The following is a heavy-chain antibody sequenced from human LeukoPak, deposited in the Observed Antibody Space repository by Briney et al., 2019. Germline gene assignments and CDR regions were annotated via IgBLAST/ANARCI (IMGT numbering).Heavy chain of an antibody. CDR1: GFSLSTSGVG. J-gene: IGHJ4*02. Sequence: ESSPTLVKPTQTLTLTCTFSGFSLSTSGVGVGWIRQPPGKAPEWLALIYWNDDNRYSPSLKSRLTITKDTSKNQVVLTMTNMDPVDTATYYCARYGDYRFLCYFHYWGQGTLVTVSS. D-gene: IGHD4-11*01. V-gene: IGHV2-5*01. CDR3: ARYGDYRFLCYFHY. CDR2: IYWNDDN.